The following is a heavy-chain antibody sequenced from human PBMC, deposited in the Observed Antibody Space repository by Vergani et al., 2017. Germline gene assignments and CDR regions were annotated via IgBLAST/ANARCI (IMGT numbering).Heavy chain of an antibody. CDR2: ISYDGSNK. V-gene: IGHV3-30-3*01. J-gene: IGHJ6*03. D-gene: IGHD3-9*01. CDR3: ARDIDDILPIYYMDV. CDR1: GFTFSGSA. Sequence: VQLVESGGGLVQPGGSLKLSCAASGFTFSGSAMHWVRQAPGKGLEWVAVISYDGSNKYYADSVKGRFTISRDNSKNTLYLQMNSLRAEDTAVYYCARDIDDILPIYYMDVWGKGTTVTVSS.